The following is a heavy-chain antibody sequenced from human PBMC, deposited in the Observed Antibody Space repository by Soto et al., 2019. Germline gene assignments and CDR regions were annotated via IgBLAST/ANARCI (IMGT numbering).Heavy chain of an antibody. CDR3: AIADYGDDDY. D-gene: IGHD4-17*01. V-gene: IGHV1-18*04. CDR2: IKAYSGNT. Sequence: QLQLVQSGAEAKKPGASVKVSCKASGYTFGTSTISWLRQAPGKGLEWMGWIKAYSGNTNYAPKLQGRVTMTTDTPTSTAYMELRSLTPDDTATYYCAIADYGDDDYWGQGPLVTVSS. CDR1: GYTFGTST. J-gene: IGHJ4*02.